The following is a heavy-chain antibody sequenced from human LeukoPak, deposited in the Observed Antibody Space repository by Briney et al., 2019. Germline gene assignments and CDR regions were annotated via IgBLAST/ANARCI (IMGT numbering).Heavy chain of an antibody. CDR3: ARGSSGWAGDWFDP. D-gene: IGHD6-19*01. CDR1: GYTFTGYY. J-gene: IGHJ5*02. Sequence: GASVKVSCKASGYTFTGYYMHWVRQAPGQGLEWMGWINPNSGGTNYAQKFQGRVTMTRGTSISTAYMELSRLRSDDTAVYYCARGSSGWAGDWFDPWGQGTLVTVSS. V-gene: IGHV1-2*02. CDR2: INPNSGGT.